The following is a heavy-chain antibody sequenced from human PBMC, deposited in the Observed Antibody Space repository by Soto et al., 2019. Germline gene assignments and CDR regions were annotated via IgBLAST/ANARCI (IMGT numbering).Heavy chain of an antibody. D-gene: IGHD2-15*01. CDR1: GDFINSHF. J-gene: IGHJ4*02. CDR3: ARANYGASLPPV. CDR2: IYADGRT. Sequence: SETLSLTCTVSGDFINSHFWNWLRQTPGKGLEWIGNIYADGRTNYNPSLKSRVTISLHTSKIHFSLNLSSVTAADTAVYYCARANYGASLPPVWGPGALVTVSS. V-gene: IGHV4-4*08.